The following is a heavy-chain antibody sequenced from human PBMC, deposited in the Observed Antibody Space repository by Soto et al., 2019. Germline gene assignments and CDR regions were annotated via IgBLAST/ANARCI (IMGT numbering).Heavy chain of an antibody. D-gene: IGHD4-17*01. CDR3: ARDPDYGDYVGGAFDI. Sequence: QVQLVESGGGVVQPGRSLRLSCAASGFTFSSYAMHWVRQAPGKGLEWVAVISYDGSNKYFADSVKGRFTISRDNSKNTLYLQMNSLRAEDTAVYYCARDPDYGDYVGGAFDIWGQGTMVTVSS. CDR1: GFTFSSYA. V-gene: IGHV3-30-3*01. CDR2: ISYDGSNK. J-gene: IGHJ3*02.